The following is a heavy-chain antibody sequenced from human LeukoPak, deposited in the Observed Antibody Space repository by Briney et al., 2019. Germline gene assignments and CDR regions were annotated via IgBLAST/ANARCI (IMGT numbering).Heavy chain of an antibody. D-gene: IGHD2-2*01. CDR3: ARGYCSSTSCFLAFDI. J-gene: IGHJ3*02. Sequence: PGGSLRLSCAASGFTVSSNYMSWVRQAPGKRLEWVSVIYSGGSTYYADSVKGRFTISRDNSKNTLYLQMNSLRAEDTAVYYCARGYCSSTSCFLAFDIWGQGTMVTVSS. CDR2: IYSGGST. CDR1: GFTVSSNY. V-gene: IGHV3-66*02.